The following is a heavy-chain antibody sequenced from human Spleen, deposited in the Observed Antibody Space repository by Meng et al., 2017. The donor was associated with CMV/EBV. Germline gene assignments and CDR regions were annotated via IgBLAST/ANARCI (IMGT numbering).Heavy chain of an antibody. V-gene: IGHV1-69*05. CDR3: AKSYIAARPGFDY. D-gene: IGHD6-6*01. CDR1: GGTFSSYA. CDR2: INPIFGTP. Sequence: KASGGTFSSYAINWVRLAPGQGLEWMGGINPIFGTPNYAQKFQGRVTITTDESTSTAYMELSSLRSEDTAIYYCAKSYIAARPGFDYWGQGTLVTVSS. J-gene: IGHJ4*02.